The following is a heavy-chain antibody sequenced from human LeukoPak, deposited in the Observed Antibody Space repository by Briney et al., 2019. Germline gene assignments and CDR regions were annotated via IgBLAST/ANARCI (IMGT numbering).Heavy chain of an antibody. V-gene: IGHV4-59*01. D-gene: IGHD5-18*01. CDR1: GGSISSYY. Sequence: SETLSLTCTVSGGSISSYYWSWVRQPPGKGLEWIGYIYYSGSTNYNPSLKSRVTISVDTSKNQFSLKLSSVTAADTAVYYCARGGYSYDNWSDPWGQGTLVTVSS. J-gene: IGHJ5*02. CDR2: IYYSGST. CDR3: ARGGYSYDNWSDP.